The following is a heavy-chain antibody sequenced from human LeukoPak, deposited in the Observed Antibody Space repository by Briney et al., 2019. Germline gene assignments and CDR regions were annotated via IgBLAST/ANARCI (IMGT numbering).Heavy chain of an antibody. CDR2: INPSGGST. J-gene: IGHJ5*02. CDR1: GYTFTSYY. CDR3: ARDRHVAAKRGWFDP. Sequence: ASVKVSCKASGYTFTSYYMHWVRQAPGQGLEWMGIINPSGGSTSYAQKLQGRVTMTTDTSTSTAYMELRSLRSDDTAVYYCARDRHVAAKRGWFDPWGQGTLVTVSS. V-gene: IGHV1-46*01. D-gene: IGHD6-19*01.